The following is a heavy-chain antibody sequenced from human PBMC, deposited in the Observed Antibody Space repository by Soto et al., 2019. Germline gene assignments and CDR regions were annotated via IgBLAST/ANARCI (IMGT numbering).Heavy chain of an antibody. D-gene: IGHD5-18*01. J-gene: IGHJ6*02. V-gene: IGHV3-74*01. CDR3: ARGIQYRYGMDV. CDR2: INGDGSST. CDR1: GFTFNNYW. Sequence: EVQLVESGGGLVQPGGSLRLSCASAGFTFNNYWMHWVRQAPGRGLVWVSRINGDGSSTFYADSVKGRFTISRDNAKNTVYLQMNSLRVDDTAVYYCARGIQYRYGMDVWGQGTTVTVSS.